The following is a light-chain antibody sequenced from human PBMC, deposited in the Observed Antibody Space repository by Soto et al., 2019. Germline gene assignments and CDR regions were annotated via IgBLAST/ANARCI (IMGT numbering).Light chain of an antibody. CDR3: QSYDSSNHVV. CDR2: EDN. CDR1: SGSIASNY. Sequence: FMLTKPHSVSESPGKTVTISCTRSSGSIASNYVQWYQQRPGSAPTTVIYEDNQRPSGVPDRFSGSIDSSSNSASLTISGLKTEDEADYYCQSYDSSNHVVFGGGTKLTVL. J-gene: IGLJ2*01. V-gene: IGLV6-57*04.